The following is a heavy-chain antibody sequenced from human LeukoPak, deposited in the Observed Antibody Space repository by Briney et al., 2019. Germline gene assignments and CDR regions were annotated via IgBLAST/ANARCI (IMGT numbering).Heavy chain of an antibody. V-gene: IGHV3-7*01. D-gene: IGHD3-3*01. Sequence: PEGSLRLSCAASGFTFSSYAMPWVRQAPGKGLEWVANIKQDGSEKYYVDSVKGRFTISRDNAKNSLYLQMNSLRAEDTAVYYCARDRPGTLQYYDFWSGADFDYWGQGTLVTVSS. CDR1: GFTFSSYA. CDR3: ARDRPGTLQYYDFWSGADFDY. J-gene: IGHJ4*02. CDR2: IKQDGSEK.